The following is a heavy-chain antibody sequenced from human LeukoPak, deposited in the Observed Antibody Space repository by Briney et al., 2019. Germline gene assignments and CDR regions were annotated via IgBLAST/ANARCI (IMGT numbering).Heavy chain of an antibody. V-gene: IGHV4-59*12. Sequence: PSETLSLTCIVSGGSISGYYLNWIRQPPGKGLKGIGYMYYSGSTNYNPSLKSRVTISVDTSKNQFSLNLSSVTAADTAVYYCASGKSSGWYYYFDYWGQGNLVTVSS. CDR1: GGSISGYY. J-gene: IGHJ4*02. D-gene: IGHD6-19*01. CDR3: ASGKSSGWYYYFDY. CDR2: MYYSGST.